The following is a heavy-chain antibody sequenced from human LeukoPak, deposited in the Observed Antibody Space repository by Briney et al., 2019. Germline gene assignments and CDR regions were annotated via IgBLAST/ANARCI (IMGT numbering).Heavy chain of an antibody. CDR2: IYYSGST. CDR3: ARVKCSGGSCYPRGNYYYYYGMDV. D-gene: IGHD2-15*01. V-gene: IGHV4-39*07. J-gene: IGHJ6*02. CDR1: GGSISSSSYY. Sequence: KTSETLSLTCTVSGGSISSSSYYWGWIRQPPGKGLEWIGSIYYSGSTYYNPSLKSRVTISVDTSKNQFSLKLSSVTAADTAVYYCARVKCSGGSCYPRGNYYYYYGMDVWGQGTTVTVSS.